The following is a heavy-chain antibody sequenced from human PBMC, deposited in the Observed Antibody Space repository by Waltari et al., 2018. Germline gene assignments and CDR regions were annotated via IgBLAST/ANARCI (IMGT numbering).Heavy chain of an antibody. V-gene: IGHV1-69*10. J-gene: IGHJ6*02. CDR3: ARVRITIFGVVTHRMYGMDV. Sequence: QVQLVQSGAEVKKPGSSVKVSCKASGGTFSTYAISWVRQAPGQGLEWMGGIITILGIANYAQKFQGRVTITADKSTSTAYMELSSLRSEDTGVYYCARVRITIFGVVTHRMYGMDVWGQGTTVTVSS. D-gene: IGHD3-3*01. CDR1: GGTFSTYA. CDR2: IITILGIA.